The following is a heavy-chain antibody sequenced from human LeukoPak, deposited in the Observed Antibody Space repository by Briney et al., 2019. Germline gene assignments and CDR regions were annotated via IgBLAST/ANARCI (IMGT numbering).Heavy chain of an antibody. D-gene: IGHD2-21*02. Sequence: ASVKVSCKASGYTFTGYYMHWVRQAPGQGLEWLGWINPDSGDTNYAQKFQGRVTMTRDTSISTAYVELSRLRSDDTAVYSCVRGGIWGGDCLDYWGQGTLVTVSS. CDR1: GYTFTGYY. V-gene: IGHV1-2*02. J-gene: IGHJ4*02. CDR3: VRGGIWGGDCLDY. CDR2: INPDSGDT.